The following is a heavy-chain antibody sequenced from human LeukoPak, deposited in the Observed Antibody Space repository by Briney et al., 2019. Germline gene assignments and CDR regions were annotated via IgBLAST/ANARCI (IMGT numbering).Heavy chain of an antibody. CDR2: ISYDGSNK. Sequence: SGGSLRLSCAASGFTFSSYGMHWVRQAPGKGLEWVAVISYDGSNKYYADSVKGRFTISRDNSKNTLYLQMNSLRAEDTAVYYCVPKGTEGYWGQGTLVTVSS. CDR3: VPKGTEGY. J-gene: IGHJ4*02. V-gene: IGHV3-30*03. CDR1: GFTFSSYG.